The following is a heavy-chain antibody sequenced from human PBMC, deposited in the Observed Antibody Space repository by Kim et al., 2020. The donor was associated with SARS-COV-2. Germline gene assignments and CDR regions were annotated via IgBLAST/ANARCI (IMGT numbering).Heavy chain of an antibody. J-gene: IGHJ6*02. D-gene: IGHD2-15*01. CDR2: ISHNGRTT. Sequence: GGSLRLSCAASGFTFSACAMTWVRQSPGKGLEWVSSISHNGRTTYYAAPVKGRFTISRDDSKNTLYLRLNSLRAEDTALYYCAKDVWDFSGMDVWGHGT. V-gene: IGHV3-23*01. CDR3: AKDVWDFSGMDV. CDR1: GFTFSACA.